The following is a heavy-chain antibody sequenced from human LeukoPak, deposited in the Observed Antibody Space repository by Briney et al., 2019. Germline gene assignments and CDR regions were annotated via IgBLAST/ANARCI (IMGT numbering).Heavy chain of an antibody. D-gene: IGHD2-15*01. Sequence: SETLSLTCAVYGGSFSGYYWSWIRQPPGKGLEWIGEINHSGSTNYNPSLKSRVTISVDTSKNQFSLKLSSVTAVDTAVYYCARGQVVVVVAATMAWFDPWGQGTLVTVSS. CDR1: GGSFSGYY. V-gene: IGHV4-34*01. CDR2: INHSGST. J-gene: IGHJ5*02. CDR3: ARGQVVVVVAATMAWFDP.